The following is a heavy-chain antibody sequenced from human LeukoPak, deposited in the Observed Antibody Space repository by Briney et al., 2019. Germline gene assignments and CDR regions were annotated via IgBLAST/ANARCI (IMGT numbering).Heavy chain of an antibody. CDR2: INAGNGNT. V-gene: IGHV1-3*01. CDR1: GYTFASYA. Sequence: ASVKVSCKASGYTFASYAMHWVRQAPGQRLEWMGWINAGNGNTKYSQKFQGRVTMTEDTSTDTAYMELSSLRSEDTAVYYCATVRTRVGQWLVPYFDYWGQGTLVTVSS. J-gene: IGHJ4*02. CDR3: ATVRTRVGQWLVPYFDY. D-gene: IGHD6-19*01.